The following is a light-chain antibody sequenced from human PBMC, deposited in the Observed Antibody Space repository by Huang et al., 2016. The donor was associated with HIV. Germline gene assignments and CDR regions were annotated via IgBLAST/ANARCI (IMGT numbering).Light chain of an antibody. CDR2: AAS. Sequence: AIQMIQSPSSLSAFVGDRVTVTCRASQGIGNDLRWYQQKPGTAPKLLISAASTLQRGVPSRFSGSGSGTDFTLSINSLQPEDFATYYCLQDSTDPHTFGQGTKLEIK. V-gene: IGKV1-6*01. CDR3: LQDSTDPHT. CDR1: QGIGND. J-gene: IGKJ2*01.